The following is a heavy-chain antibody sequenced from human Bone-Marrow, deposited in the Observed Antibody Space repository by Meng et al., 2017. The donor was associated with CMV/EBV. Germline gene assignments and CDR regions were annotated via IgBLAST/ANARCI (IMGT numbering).Heavy chain of an antibody. D-gene: IGHD3-22*01. V-gene: IGHV3-9*01. Sequence: SLKISCAASGFTFADYAMHWVRQVPGKGLEWVSGINWNSGSSGYADSVKGRFTISRDNSKNTLYLQMNSLRAEDTAVYYCAREVVDNYYDSSGYYFGGAFDIWGQGTMVTVSS. CDR2: INWNSGSS. CDR1: GFTFADYA. CDR3: AREVVDNYYDSSGYYFGGAFDI. J-gene: IGHJ3*02.